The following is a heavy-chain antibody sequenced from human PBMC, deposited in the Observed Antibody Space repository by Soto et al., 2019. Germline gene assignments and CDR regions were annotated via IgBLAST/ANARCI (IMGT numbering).Heavy chain of an antibody. D-gene: IGHD1-20*01. V-gene: IGHV3-48*03. CDR3: ARDLRTLYNFDS. CDR1: GFIFSNYE. J-gene: IGHJ4*02. CDR2: ISSLGSTI. Sequence: EVQLVESGGGLVQPGGSLRLSCAASGFIFSNYEMNWVRQAPGKGLEWVSYISSLGSTIYYADSVKGRFTISRDNAKDSLSLQMNSLRAEDTAVYYCARDLRTLYNFDSWGQGTLVTVSS.